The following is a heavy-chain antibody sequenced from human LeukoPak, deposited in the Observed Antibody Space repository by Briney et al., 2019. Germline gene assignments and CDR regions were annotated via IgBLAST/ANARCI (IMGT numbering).Heavy chain of an antibody. CDR1: GYTFTGYY. Sequence: GASVKVSCKASGYTFTGYYMHWVRQAPGQGLEWMGWINPNSGGTNYAQKFQGRITMTTDTSTSTAYMELRSLRSDDTAVYYCARDGGSGWSAIDYWGQGTLVTVSS. V-gene: IGHV1-2*02. CDR3: ARDGGSGWSAIDY. D-gene: IGHD6-19*01. CDR2: INPNSGGT. J-gene: IGHJ4*02.